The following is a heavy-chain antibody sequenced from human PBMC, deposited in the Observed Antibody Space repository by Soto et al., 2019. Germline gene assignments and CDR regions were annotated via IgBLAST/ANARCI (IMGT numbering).Heavy chain of an antibody. CDR1: GGSFSGYY. CDR3: ARGRDILTGYYTSWGYYYYYMDV. J-gene: IGHJ6*03. CDR2: INHSGST. D-gene: IGHD3-9*01. V-gene: IGHV4-34*01. Sequence: SETLSLTCAVYGGSFSGYYWSWIRQPPGKGLEWIGEINHSGSTNYNPSLKSRVTISVDTSKNQFSLKLSSVTAADTAVYYCARGRDILTGYYTSWGYYYYYMDVWGKGTTVTVS.